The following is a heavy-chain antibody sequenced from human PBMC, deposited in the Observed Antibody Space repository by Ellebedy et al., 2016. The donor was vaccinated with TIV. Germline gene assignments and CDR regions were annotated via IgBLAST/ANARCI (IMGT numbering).Heavy chain of an antibody. CDR1: GGSISTYY. CDR3: ASHYGLDY. V-gene: IGHV4-59*01. Sequence: SETLSLXCTVSGGSISTYYWSWIRQPPGKGLEWIGYIYYSGSSNYNPSLKSRVTISGDTSKNQFFLKLSSVIAADTAAYYCASHYGLDYWGQGTLVTVSS. J-gene: IGHJ4*02. CDR2: IYYSGSS. D-gene: IGHD4-17*01.